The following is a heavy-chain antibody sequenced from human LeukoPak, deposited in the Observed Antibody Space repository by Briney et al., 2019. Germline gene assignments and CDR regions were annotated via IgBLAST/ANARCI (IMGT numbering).Heavy chain of an antibody. D-gene: IGHD3-10*01. Sequence: PGGSLRLSCAASGFTFSSYGMHWVRQAPGKGLEWVAVIWYDGSNKYYADSVKGRFTISRDNSKNTLYLQMNSLRAEDTAVYHCARGYSYGSGSYYCDYWGQGTLVTVSS. CDR1: GFTFSSYG. CDR2: IWYDGSNK. J-gene: IGHJ4*02. V-gene: IGHV3-33*01. CDR3: ARGYSYGSGSYYCDY.